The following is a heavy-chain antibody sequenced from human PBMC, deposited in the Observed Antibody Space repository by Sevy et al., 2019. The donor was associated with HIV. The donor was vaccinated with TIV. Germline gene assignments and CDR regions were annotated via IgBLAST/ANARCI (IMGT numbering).Heavy chain of an antibody. V-gene: IGHV3-11*01. CDR1: GFILSDYY. J-gene: IGHJ6*02. CDR2: ISDSDDSI. CDR3: ARDHVKDGDLGDYYYFAMDV. D-gene: IGHD4-17*01. Sequence: GGSLRLSCAASGFILSDYYMSWIRQAPGKGLEWLSYISDSDDSIYYADSVKGGFTISGEKTKNSRYLQMNSLRAEDTAVYYCARDHVKDGDLGDYYYFAMDVWGQGTTVTVSS.